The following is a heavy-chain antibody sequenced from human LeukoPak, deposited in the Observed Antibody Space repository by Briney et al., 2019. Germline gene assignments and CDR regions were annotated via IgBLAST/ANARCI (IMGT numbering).Heavy chain of an antibody. J-gene: IGHJ4*02. CDR1: GFTFSRYE. D-gene: IGHD6-19*01. V-gene: IGHV3-48*03. CDR2: ISSSGRTI. Sequence: GGSLRLSCAASGFTFSRYEMNWVRQAPGKGLEWVSYISSSGRTIYYADSVKGRFTISRDNAKNSLYLQMNSLRAEDTAVYYCLQWLEDYWGQGTLVTVSS. CDR3: LQWLEDY.